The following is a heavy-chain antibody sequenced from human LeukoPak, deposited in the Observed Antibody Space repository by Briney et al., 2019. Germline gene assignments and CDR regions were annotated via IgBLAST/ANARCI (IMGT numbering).Heavy chain of an antibody. CDR1: GFTFSSYS. D-gene: IGHD5-18*01. Sequence: GGSLRLSCAASGFTFSSYSMNWVRQAPGKGLEWVSSISSSSSYIYYADSVKGRFTISRDNAKNSLYLQMSSLTADDTAVYYCARGRLDGGYSYLDWFDPWGPGTLVTVSS. J-gene: IGHJ5*02. CDR2: ISSSSSYI. V-gene: IGHV3-21*01. CDR3: ARGRLDGGYSYLDWFDP.